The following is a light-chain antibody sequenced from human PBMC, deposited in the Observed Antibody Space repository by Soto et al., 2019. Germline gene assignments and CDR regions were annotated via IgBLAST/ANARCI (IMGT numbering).Light chain of an antibody. J-gene: IGLJ1*01. Sequence: QSARTQPASGSGSPRQSITISCTGTSSDVGGYNYVSWYQQHPGKAPKFMIYDVSNRPSGVSNRFSGSKSGNTASLTISGLQAEDEADYYCCSYTTSNTRQIVFGTGTKVTVL. CDR1: SSDVGGYNY. V-gene: IGLV2-14*01. CDR3: CSYTTSNTRQIV. CDR2: DVS.